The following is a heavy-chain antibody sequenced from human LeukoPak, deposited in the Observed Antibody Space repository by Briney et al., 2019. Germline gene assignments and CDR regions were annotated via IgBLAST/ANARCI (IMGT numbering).Heavy chain of an antibody. CDR3: ARASGSYYY. Sequence: SETLSLTCTVSGGSISSSSYYWGWIRQPPGKGLERIGSIYYSGSTYYNPSLKSRVTISVDTSKNQFSLKLSSVTAADTAVYYCARASGSYYYWGQGTLVTVSS. D-gene: IGHD1-26*01. CDR1: GGSISSSSYY. J-gene: IGHJ4*02. CDR2: IYYSGST. V-gene: IGHV4-39*01.